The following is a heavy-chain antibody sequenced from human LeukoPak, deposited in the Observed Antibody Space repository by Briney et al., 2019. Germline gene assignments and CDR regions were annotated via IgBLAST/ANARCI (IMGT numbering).Heavy chain of an antibody. CDR2: ITSSSSTI. Sequence: GGSLRLSCAASGFTFSTYSMNWVRQAPGKGLEWVSYITSSSSTIFYADSVKGRFTISRDNAENSMYLQMNSLRAEDTAVYYCASGYSCGRDPTASSPLLGYYYYYMDVWGKGTTVTVSS. CDR1: GFTFSTYS. CDR3: ASGYSCGRDPTASSPLLGYYYYYMDV. D-gene: IGHD2-2*01. V-gene: IGHV3-48*01. J-gene: IGHJ6*03.